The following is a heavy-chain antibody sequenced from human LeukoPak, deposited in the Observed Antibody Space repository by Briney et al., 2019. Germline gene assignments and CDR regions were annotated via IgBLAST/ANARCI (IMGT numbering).Heavy chain of an antibody. CDR1: EFTFSNYG. V-gene: IGHV3-33*01. J-gene: IGHJ4*02. D-gene: IGHD3-10*01. CDR2: IWFDGSNK. Sequence: PGGPLRLSCAASEFTFSNYGMHWVRQAPGKGLEWVAFIWFDGSNKYYADSVKGRFTISRDNSKSTLYLQMNSLRAEDTAVYYCASAGPIIIGLDYWGQGTLVAVSS. CDR3: ASAGPIIIGLDY.